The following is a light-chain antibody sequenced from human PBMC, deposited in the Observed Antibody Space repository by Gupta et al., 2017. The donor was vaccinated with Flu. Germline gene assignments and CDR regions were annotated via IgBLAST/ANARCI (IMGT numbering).Light chain of an antibody. CDR3: SSYAGNFRIL. V-gene: IGLV2-8*01. J-gene: IGLJ2*01. Sequence: QSALTQPPSASGSRGQSVTISRSGTSSDIGAYKYVSWYHQYPGNAPNLILSEVSKRPSGVPYRFSGSKSGNTASLTVSGLQPEDEADYYCSSYAGNFRILFGGGTKVTVL. CDR2: EVS. CDR1: SSDIGAYKY.